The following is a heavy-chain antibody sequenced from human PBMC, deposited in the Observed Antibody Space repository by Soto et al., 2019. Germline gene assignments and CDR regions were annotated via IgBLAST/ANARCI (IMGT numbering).Heavy chain of an antibody. CDR2: IIPIFGTP. CDR3: ASPGGQTYYYYGMDV. CDR1: GGTFSSYA. V-gene: IGHV1-69*12. J-gene: IGHJ6*02. D-gene: IGHD1-26*01. Sequence: QVQLVQSGAEVKKPGSSVKVSCKASGGTFSSYAISWVRQAPGQGLEWMGGIIPIFGTPNYAQKFQGRVTITAYEHTSTAYIERSSLLSEDTAGYYCASPGGQTYYYYGMDVWGQGTTVTVSS.